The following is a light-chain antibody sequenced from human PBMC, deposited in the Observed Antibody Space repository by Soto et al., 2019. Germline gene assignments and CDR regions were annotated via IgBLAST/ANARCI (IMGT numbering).Light chain of an antibody. CDR2: AAS. CDR1: QGISSY. J-gene: IGKJ1*01. Sequence: IQMTQSPSSLSASVGDRVTITCRASQGISSYLAWYQQKPGKAPKLLIYAASTLQSEVPSRFSGSGSGTDFTLTISCLQSEDFATYYCQQYYSYPRTFGQGTKVDIK. CDR3: QQYYSYPRT. V-gene: IGKV1-8*01.